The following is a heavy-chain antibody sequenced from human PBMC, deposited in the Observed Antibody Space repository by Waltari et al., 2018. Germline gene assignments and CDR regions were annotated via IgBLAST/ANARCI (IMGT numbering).Heavy chain of an antibody. D-gene: IGHD3-3*01. J-gene: IGHJ6*02. Sequence: QVQLQESGPGLVKPSQTLSLTCTVSGGSISSGSYYWSWIRQPAGKGLAWIGRIYTSGSTNYNPSLKSRVTISVDTSKNQFSLKLSSVTAADTAVYYCAREEGPITIFGVVSYYYGMDVWGQGTTVTVSS. CDR1: GGSISSGSYY. CDR2: IYTSGST. V-gene: IGHV4-61*02. CDR3: AREEGPITIFGVVSYYYGMDV.